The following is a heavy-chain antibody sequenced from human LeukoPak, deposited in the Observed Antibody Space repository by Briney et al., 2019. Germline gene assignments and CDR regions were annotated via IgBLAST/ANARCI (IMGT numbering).Heavy chain of an antibody. CDR1: GFTFSSYA. J-gene: IGHJ3*02. CDR3: ARDPRTAFDI. V-gene: IGHV3-23*01. Sequence: GGSLRLSCAASGFTFSSYAMSWVRQAPGEGLEWVSAVSGSGGSTYDADSVKGRFTISRDNSKNTLYLQMNSLRAEDTAVYYCARDPRTAFDIWGQGTMVTVSS. CDR2: VSGSGGST.